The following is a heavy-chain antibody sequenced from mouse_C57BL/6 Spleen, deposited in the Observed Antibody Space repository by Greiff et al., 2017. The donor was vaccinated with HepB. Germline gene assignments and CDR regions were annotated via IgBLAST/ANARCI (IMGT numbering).Heavy chain of an antibody. V-gene: IGHV5-9*01. CDR1: GFTFSSYT. Sequence: DVHLVESGGGLVKPGGSLKLSCAASGFTFSSYTMSWVRQTPEKRLEWVATISGGGGNTYYPDSVKGRFTISRDNAKNTLYLQMSSLRSEDTALYYCGRLSYDWFAYWGQGTLVTVSA. D-gene: IGHD1-1*01. CDR3: GRLSYDWFAY. J-gene: IGHJ3*01. CDR2: ISGGGGNT.